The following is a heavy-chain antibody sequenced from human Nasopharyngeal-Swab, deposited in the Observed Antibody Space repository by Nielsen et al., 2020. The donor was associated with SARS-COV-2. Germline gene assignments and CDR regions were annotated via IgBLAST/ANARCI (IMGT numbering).Heavy chain of an antibody. CDR2: VSPLNGRT. CDR1: GYTFTNYG. J-gene: IGHJ4*02. V-gene: IGHV1-18*01. Sequence: ASVKVSCKASGYTFTNYGVSWVRQAPGQGLEWMGWVSPLNGRTNYIQKFQGRIIMTTDTSTNTAFTELTDLTSDDTAVYYCATDHWNRFDYWGQGTQVTVSS. D-gene: IGHD1-1*01. CDR3: ATDHWNRFDY.